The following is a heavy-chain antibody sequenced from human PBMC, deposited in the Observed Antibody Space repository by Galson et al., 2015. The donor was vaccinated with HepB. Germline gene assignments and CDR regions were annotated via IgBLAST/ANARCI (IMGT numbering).Heavy chain of an antibody. V-gene: IGHV3-11*06. J-gene: IGHJ4*02. Sequence: SLRLSCAASGFTFSDYYMSWIRQAPGKGLEWVSYISSSSSYTNYADSVKGRFTISRDNAKNSLYLQMNSLRAEDTAVYYCARDRTFGSGSFDFWGQGTLVTVSS. D-gene: IGHD3-10*01. CDR2: ISSSSSYT. CDR3: ARDRTFGSGSFDF. CDR1: GFTFSDYY.